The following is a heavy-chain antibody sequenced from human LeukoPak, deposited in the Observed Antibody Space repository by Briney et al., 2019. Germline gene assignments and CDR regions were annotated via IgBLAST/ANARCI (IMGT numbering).Heavy chain of an antibody. Sequence: GGSLRVSCAASGFTFSSYGMHWVRQAPGKGLEWVAFIRYDGSNKYYADSVKGRFTISRDNSKNTLYLQMNSLRAEDTAVYYCAKVGPLAFYYMDVWGKGTTVTVSS. CDR2: IRYDGSNK. CDR1: GFTFSSYG. J-gene: IGHJ6*03. V-gene: IGHV3-30*02. CDR3: AKVGPLAFYYMDV. D-gene: IGHD3-10*01.